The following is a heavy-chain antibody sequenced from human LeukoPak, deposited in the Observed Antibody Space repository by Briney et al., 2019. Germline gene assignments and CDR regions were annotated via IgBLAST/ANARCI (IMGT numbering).Heavy chain of an antibody. V-gene: IGHV4-61*02. CDR1: GGSISSGSCY. Sequence: SETLSLTCTVSGGSISSGSCYWSWIRQPAGKGLEWIGRIYTSGSTNYNPSLKSRVTISVDTSKNQFSLKLSSVTAADTAVYYCAREEMATDDAFDIWGQGTMVTVSS. CDR3: AREEMATDDAFDI. CDR2: IYTSGST. D-gene: IGHD5-24*01. J-gene: IGHJ3*02.